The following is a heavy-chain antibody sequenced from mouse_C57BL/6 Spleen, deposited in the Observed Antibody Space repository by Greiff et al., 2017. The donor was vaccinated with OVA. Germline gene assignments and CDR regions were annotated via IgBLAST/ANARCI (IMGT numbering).Heavy chain of an antibody. CDR3: TIPPIYYGNWGFAY. CDR1: GFNIKDYY. Sequence: EVQLQQSGAELVRPGASVKLSCTASGFNIKDYYMHWVKQRPEQGLEWIGRIDPEDGDTEYAPKFQGKATMTADTSSNTAYRQLSSLTSEDTAVYYCTIPPIYYGNWGFAYWGQGTLVTVSA. D-gene: IGHD2-1*01. CDR2: IDPEDGDT. V-gene: IGHV14-1*01. J-gene: IGHJ3*01.